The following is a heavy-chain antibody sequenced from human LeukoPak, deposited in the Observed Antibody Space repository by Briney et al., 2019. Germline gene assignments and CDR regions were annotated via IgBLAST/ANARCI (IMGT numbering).Heavy chain of an antibody. V-gene: IGHV3-7*04. D-gene: IGHD3-3*01. Sequence: TGGSLRLSCTASGFTVSSSHMTWVRQAPGKGPEFVATMNRDGSEVAYGNSVRGRFTISRDNAKNSLYLQMYSLRAEDTAVYYCARGIDEWLYLNYWGQGALVTVSS. CDR2: MNRDGSEV. J-gene: IGHJ4*02. CDR1: GFTVSSSH. CDR3: ARGIDEWLYLNY.